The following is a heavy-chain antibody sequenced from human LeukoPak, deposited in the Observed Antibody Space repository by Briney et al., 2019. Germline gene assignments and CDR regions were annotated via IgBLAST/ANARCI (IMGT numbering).Heavy chain of an antibody. Sequence: GASVKVSCKASGYTFTGYYMHWLRQAPGQGLTWMGWINPNSGGTDYAQQYQGRVTLTRDTSISTVYMELSSLTSDDSAVYYCARAFFNSGFDYWGQGTLVTVSS. D-gene: IGHD3-3*02. CDR3: ARAFFNSGFDY. CDR2: INPNSGGT. J-gene: IGHJ4*02. CDR1: GYTFTGYY. V-gene: IGHV1-2*02.